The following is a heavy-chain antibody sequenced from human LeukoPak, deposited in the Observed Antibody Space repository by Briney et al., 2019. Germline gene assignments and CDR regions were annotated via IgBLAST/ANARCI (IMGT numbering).Heavy chain of an antibody. V-gene: IGHV4-38-2*01. Sequence: SETLSLTCAVSGYSISSGYYWGWIRQPPGKGLEWIGSIYHRGSTYYNPSLKSRVTISVDTSKNQFSLKLSSVTAADTALYYCARHAVGAIVDYYYYYMDVWGKGTTVTVSS. CDR3: ARHAVGAIVDYYYYYMDV. J-gene: IGHJ6*03. CDR1: GYSISSGYY. CDR2: IYHRGST. D-gene: IGHD1-26*01.